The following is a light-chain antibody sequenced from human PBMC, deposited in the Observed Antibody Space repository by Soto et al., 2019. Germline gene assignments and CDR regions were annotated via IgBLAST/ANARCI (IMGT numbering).Light chain of an antibody. CDR3: CSYTSSTTYV. CDR1: SSDIGGYNF. V-gene: IGLV2-14*01. CDR2: DVT. J-gene: IGLJ1*01. Sequence: QSALTQPASVSASLGQSITITCTGTSSDIGGYNFVSWYQQHPAKAPKLMIYDVTNRPSGVSNRFSGSKSGNTAFLTISGLQAEDEADYFCCSYTSSTTYVFGTGTKLTVL.